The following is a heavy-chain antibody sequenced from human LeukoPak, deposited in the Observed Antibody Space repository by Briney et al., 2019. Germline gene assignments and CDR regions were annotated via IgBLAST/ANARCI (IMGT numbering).Heavy chain of an antibody. CDR1: GFTFSSYG. CDR3: ARGGIVATIGYYYYGMDV. V-gene: IGHV3-33*01. Sequence: GRSLRLSCAASGFTFSSYGMHWVRQAPGKGLEWVAVIWYDGSNKYYADSVKGRFTISRDNSKNTLYLQMNSLRAEDTAVYYCARGGIVATIGYYYYGMDVWGQGNPGHRLL. J-gene: IGHJ6*02. CDR2: IWYDGSNK. D-gene: IGHD5-12*01.